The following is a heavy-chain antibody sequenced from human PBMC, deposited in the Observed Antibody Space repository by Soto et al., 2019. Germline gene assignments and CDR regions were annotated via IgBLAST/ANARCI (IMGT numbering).Heavy chain of an antibody. D-gene: IGHD3-3*01. J-gene: IGHJ6*02. Sequence: SETLSLTCTVSGGSISSGGYYWSWIRQHPGKGLEWIGYIYYTGRSYYNPSLKSRVTISVDTSKNQFSLKLSSVTAADTAVYYCAKTTYYDFWSGLPSGMDIWGQGTTVTVSS. V-gene: IGHV4-31*03. CDR2: IYYTGRS. CDR3: AKTTYYDFWSGLPSGMDI. CDR1: GGSISSGGYY.